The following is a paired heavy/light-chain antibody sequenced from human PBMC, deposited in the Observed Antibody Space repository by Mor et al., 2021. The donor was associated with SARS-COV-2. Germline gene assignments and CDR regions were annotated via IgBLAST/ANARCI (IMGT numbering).Light chain of an antibody. CDR3: QSADSSGTFVV. J-gene: IGLJ2*01. CDR2: KDS. V-gene: IGLV3-25*03. CDR1: ALPKQY. Sequence: SYELTQPPSVSVSPGQTARITCSGDALPKQYAYWYQQKPGQAPVLVIYKDSERPSGIPERFSGSSSGTTVTLTISGVQAEDEADYYCQSADSSGTFVVFGGGTKLTVL.
Heavy chain of an antibody. Sequence: QVQLQESGPGLVKPSETLSLTCTVSGGSISSYYWSWIRQPAGKGLEWIGRIYTSGSTNYNPSLKSRVTMSVDTSKNQFSLKLSSVTAADTAVYYCARYSSGWTFDYWGQGTLVTVSS. V-gene: IGHV4-4*07. J-gene: IGHJ4*02. CDR2: IYTSGST. CDR3: ARYSSGWTFDY. D-gene: IGHD6-19*01. CDR1: GGSISSYY.